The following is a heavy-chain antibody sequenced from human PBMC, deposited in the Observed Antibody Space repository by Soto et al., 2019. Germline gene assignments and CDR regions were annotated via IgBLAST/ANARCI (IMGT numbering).Heavy chain of an antibody. V-gene: IGHV1-18*04. J-gene: IGHJ6*02. CDR2: ISAYNGDT. D-gene: IGHD4-17*01. CDR1: GYSFTTHG. CDR3: ARDPPFSGILRGTPLMDV. Sequence: ASVKVSCKASGYSFTTHGISWVRRAPGHGLEWMGWISAYNGDTHYVQRFQGRLTMTTDTSTSTAYMELRSLISDDTAVYYCARDPPFSGILRGTPLMDVWGQGTTVTVSS.